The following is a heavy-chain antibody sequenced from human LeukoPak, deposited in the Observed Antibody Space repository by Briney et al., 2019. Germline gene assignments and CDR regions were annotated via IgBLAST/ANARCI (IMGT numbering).Heavy chain of an antibody. Sequence: SETLSLTCTVSGGSISSYYWSWIRQPAGKGLEWIGRIYTSGSTNYNPSLKSRVTMSVDTSKNQFSLKLSSVTAADTAVYYCARRVGNRLRFLEWPRGPDYMDVWGKGTTVTVSS. CDR2: IYTSGST. CDR3: ARRVGNRLRFLEWPRGPDYMDV. CDR1: GGSISSYY. J-gene: IGHJ6*03. D-gene: IGHD3-3*01. V-gene: IGHV4-4*07.